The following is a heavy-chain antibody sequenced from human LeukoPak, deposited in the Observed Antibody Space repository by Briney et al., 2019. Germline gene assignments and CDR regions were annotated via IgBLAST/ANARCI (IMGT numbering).Heavy chain of an antibody. V-gene: IGHV4-39*01. CDR2: IYFSGDT. Sequence: ASETLSLTCRVSGGSIRSISFYWGWMRQPPGKGLEWIGSIYFSGDTYYNPSLKSRVTMSVDTSKNQFSLRLSSVTAADTAVYYCARSAGYYDSSAYGDYWGQGTLVTVSS. J-gene: IGHJ4*02. CDR3: ARSAGYYDSSAYGDY. CDR1: GGSIRSISFY. D-gene: IGHD3-22*01.